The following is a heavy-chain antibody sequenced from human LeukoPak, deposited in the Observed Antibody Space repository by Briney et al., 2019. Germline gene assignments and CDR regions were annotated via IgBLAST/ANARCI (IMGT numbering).Heavy chain of an antibody. CDR1: GFTFDNYA. CDR2: ITAAYGRP. Sequence: PGGSLRLSCVASGFTFDNYAMDWVRQAPGKGLEWVSAITAAYGRPFDAGSVKGRFTISRDNSKNTLYLQMNNLRAEDTAIYYCAKDREDGSNSFDYWGQGTLVTVSS. J-gene: IGHJ4*02. V-gene: IGHV3-23*01. CDR3: AKDREDGSNSFDY. D-gene: IGHD4-23*01.